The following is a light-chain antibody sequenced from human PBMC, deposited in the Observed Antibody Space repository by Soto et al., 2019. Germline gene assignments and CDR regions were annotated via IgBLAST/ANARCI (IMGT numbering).Light chain of an antibody. J-gene: IGLJ3*02. V-gene: IGLV2-23*02. CDR3: CSYVGSSILM. CDR2: EVS. CDR1: SRDVGLYNL. Sequence: QPASVSGSPGQSITISCTGTSRDVGLYNLVSWYQQLPGKAPKLIIYEVSERPSGISDRFSGSKSGNTASLTISGLQDGDEADYYCCSYVGSSILMFGGGTKLTVL.